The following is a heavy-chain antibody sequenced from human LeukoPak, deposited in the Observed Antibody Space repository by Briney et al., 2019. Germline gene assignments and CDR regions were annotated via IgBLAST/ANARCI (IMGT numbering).Heavy chain of an antibody. D-gene: IGHD3-9*01. CDR3: ARDPPILTGPYYYYMDV. J-gene: IGHJ6*03. CDR1: GFTFSSYS. Sequence: GGSLRLSCAASGFTFSSYSMNWVRQAPGKGLEWVSSISTSSSYIYYADSVKGRFVISRDNAKNSLYLQMNSLRAEDTAVYYCARDPPILTGPYYYYMDVWGKGTTVTISS. V-gene: IGHV3-21*01. CDR2: ISTSSSYI.